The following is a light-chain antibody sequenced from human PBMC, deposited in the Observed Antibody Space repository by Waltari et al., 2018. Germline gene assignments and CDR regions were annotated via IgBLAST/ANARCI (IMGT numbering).Light chain of an antibody. CDR1: QRVSSN. V-gene: IGKV3-15*01. CDR2: GAS. J-gene: IGKJ4*01. Sequence: EIVMTQSPATLSVSPGERATLSCRASQRVSSNLAWYQQKPGQAPRLLIYGASTRATGIPARFSGSGSETEFTLTISSLQSEDFAVYYCQQYYNWPPLTFGGGTKVEIK. CDR3: QQYYNWPPLT.